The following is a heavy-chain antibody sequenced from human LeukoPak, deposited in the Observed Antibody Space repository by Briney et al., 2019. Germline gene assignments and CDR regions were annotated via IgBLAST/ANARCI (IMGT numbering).Heavy chain of an antibody. V-gene: IGHV1-69*02. D-gene: IGHD6-19*01. Sequence: EASVKVSCKASGGTFSSYTISWVRQAPGQRLEWMGRIIPILGIANYAQKFQGRVTITADKSTSTAYMELSSLRSEDTAVYYCAPESSGWYGSGYWGQGTLVTVSS. CDR1: GGTFSSYT. J-gene: IGHJ4*02. CDR3: APESSGWYGSGY. CDR2: IIPILGIA.